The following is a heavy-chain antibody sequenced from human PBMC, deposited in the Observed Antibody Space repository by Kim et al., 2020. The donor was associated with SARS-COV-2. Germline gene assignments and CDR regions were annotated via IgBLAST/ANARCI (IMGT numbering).Heavy chain of an antibody. CDR3: ARSYFATFHT. CDR2: ISSDGSGT. V-gene: IGHV3-74*01. J-gene: IGHJ1*01. CDR1: GFTFSSYG. D-gene: IGHD3-10*01. Sequence: GGSLRLSCTASGFTFSSYGMHWVRQAPGKGLEWVSHISSDGSGTKYADSVKGRFTISRDNAKNTLYLQMDGLRAEDTAVYYCARSYFATFHTWGQGTLVTVFS.